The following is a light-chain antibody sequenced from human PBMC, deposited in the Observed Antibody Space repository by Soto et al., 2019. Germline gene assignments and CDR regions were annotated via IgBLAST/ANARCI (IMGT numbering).Light chain of an antibody. CDR3: QQYNSYLT. CDR1: QSISSW. J-gene: IGKJ4*01. Sequence: DIQMTQSPSTLAASLGDRVSISCRASQSISSWLARYQQKPGKDPKLLIYKASSLESGVPSRFSGSGSGTEFTLTISSLQPDDFATYYCQQYNSYLTFGGGTKV. V-gene: IGKV1-5*03. CDR2: KAS.